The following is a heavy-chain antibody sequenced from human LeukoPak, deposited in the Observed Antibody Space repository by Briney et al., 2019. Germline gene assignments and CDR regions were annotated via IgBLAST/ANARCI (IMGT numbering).Heavy chain of an antibody. Sequence: NPGGSLRLSCAASGFTFSSYSMNWVRQAPGKGLEWVSSISSSSSYIYYADSVKGRFTISRDNAKNSLYLQMNSLRAEDTAVYYCARVRWPTTGDKEVRGVITGGLYMDVWGKGTTVTISS. D-gene: IGHD3-10*01. V-gene: IGHV3-21*04. CDR1: GFTFSSYS. CDR2: ISSSSSYI. CDR3: ARVRWPTTGDKEVRGVITGGLYMDV. J-gene: IGHJ6*03.